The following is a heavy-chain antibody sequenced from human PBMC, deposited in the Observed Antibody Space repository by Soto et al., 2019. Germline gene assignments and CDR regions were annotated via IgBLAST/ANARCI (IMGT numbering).Heavy chain of an antibody. V-gene: IGHV2-5*02. CDR1: GFSLNTSEVG. CDR2: IYWDDDK. D-gene: IGHD6-13*01. CDR3: ARDSSSWYGGFDY. Sequence: GLTLLNRPHTLITHSTFAGFSLNTSEVGVGWIRQSPGKALEWLALIYWDDDKRYSPPLKSRLTITKDTSKTQVVLTMTNMDPVDTATYYCARDSSSWYGGFDYWGQGPLVTVSS. J-gene: IGHJ4*02.